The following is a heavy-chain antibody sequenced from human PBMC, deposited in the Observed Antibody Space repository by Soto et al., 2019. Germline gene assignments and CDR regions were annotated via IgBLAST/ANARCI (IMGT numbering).Heavy chain of an antibody. CDR1: GFTFSSYW. J-gene: IGHJ6*02. V-gene: IGHV3-7*01. CDR2: IKQDGSEK. D-gene: IGHD2-2*01. Sequence: PGGSLRLSCAASGFTFSSYWMSWVRQAPGKGLEWVANIKQDGSEKYYVDSVKGRFTISRDNAKNSLYLQMNSLRAEDTAVYYCARDCSSTSCYYYYGMDVWGQGTTVTVSS. CDR3: ARDCSSTSCYYYYGMDV.